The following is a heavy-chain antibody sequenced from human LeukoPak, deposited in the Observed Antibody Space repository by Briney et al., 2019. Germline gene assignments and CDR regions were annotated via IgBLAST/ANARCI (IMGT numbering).Heavy chain of an antibody. J-gene: IGHJ4*02. CDR3: ALTPSLYGSGSYYSDY. V-gene: IGHV1-46*01. CDR2: INPSGGST. Sequence: ASVKVSCKASGYTFTSYYMHWVRQAPGQGLEWMGMINPSGGSTSYAQKFQGRVTMTRDTSTSTVYMELSSLRSEDTAVYYCALTPSLYGSGSYYSDYWGQGTLVTVSS. D-gene: IGHD3-10*01. CDR1: GYTFTSYY.